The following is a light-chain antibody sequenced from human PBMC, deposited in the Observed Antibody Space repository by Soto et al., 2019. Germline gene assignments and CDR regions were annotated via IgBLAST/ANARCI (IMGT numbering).Light chain of an antibody. CDR3: SSYTSSSTLVV. CDR2: DVS. Sequence: QSALTQPASVSGSPGQSITISCTGTSSDVGGYNYVSWYQQHPGKAPKLMIYDVSNRPSGVYNRFSGSKSGNTASLTISGLQAEDEADYYCSSYTSSSTLVVFGGGTKVTV. CDR1: SSDVGGYNY. V-gene: IGLV2-14*01. J-gene: IGLJ2*01.